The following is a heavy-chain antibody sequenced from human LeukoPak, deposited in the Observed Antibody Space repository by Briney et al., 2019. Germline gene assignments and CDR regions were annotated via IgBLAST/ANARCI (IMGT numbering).Heavy chain of an antibody. V-gene: IGHV1-46*01. Sequence: ASVTVSCKASGYSFISFYIHWVRQAPGQGLEWMGVINPSGGSTAYAQQFQGRVTMTRDTSTSTVYMELSSLRSEDTAVYYCARHSLIGTTPFDYWGQGTLVTVSS. J-gene: IGHJ4*02. CDR3: ARHSLIGTTPFDY. CDR2: INPSGGST. D-gene: IGHD1-20*01. CDR1: GYSFISFY.